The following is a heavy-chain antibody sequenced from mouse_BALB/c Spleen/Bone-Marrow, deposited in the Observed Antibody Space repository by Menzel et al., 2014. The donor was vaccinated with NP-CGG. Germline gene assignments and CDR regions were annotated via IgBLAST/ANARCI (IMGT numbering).Heavy chain of an antibody. J-gene: IGHJ3*01. D-gene: IGHD2-4*01. V-gene: IGHV5-6*01. Sequence: EVMLVESGGDLAKPGGSLKLSCAASGFTFSSYGMSWVRQTPDKRLEWVATISSGGGYTYYPDSVKGRFTISRDNAKNTLYLQMSSLKSEDTAMYYCARQGNDYAAWFAYWGQGTLVTVSA. CDR2: ISSGGGYT. CDR3: ARQGNDYAAWFAY. CDR1: GFTFSSYG.